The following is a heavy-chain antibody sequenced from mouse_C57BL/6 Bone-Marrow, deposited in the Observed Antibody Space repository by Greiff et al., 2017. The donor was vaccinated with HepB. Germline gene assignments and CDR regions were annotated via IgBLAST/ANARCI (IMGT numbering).Heavy chain of an antibody. D-gene: IGHD2-3*01. Sequence: QVQLQQSGAELVRPGPSVKVSCKASGYAFTNYLIEWVKQRPGQGLEWIGVINPGSGGTNYNEKFKGKATLTADKSSSTAYMQLSSVTSEDSAVYFCARRWVLLHFDYWGQGTTLTVSS. V-gene: IGHV1-54*01. CDR2: INPGSGGT. J-gene: IGHJ2*01. CDR1: GYAFTNYL. CDR3: ARRWVLLHFDY.